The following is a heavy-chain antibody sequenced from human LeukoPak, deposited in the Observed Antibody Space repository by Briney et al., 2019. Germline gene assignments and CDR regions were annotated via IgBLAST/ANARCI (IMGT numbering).Heavy chain of an antibody. Sequence: SETLSLTCAVYGGSFSGYYWSWIRQPPGKGLEWIGEINHSGSTNYNPSLKSRVTISVDTSKNQFSLKLSSVTAADTAVCYCARPPAYYYGSGSYYTGGSYFDYWGQGTLVTVSS. CDR1: GGSFSGYY. J-gene: IGHJ4*02. CDR3: ARPPAYYYGSGSYYTGGSYFDY. V-gene: IGHV4-34*01. CDR2: INHSGST. D-gene: IGHD3-10*01.